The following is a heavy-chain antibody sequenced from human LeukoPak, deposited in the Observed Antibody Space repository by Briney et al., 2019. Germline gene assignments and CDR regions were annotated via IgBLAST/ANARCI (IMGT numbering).Heavy chain of an antibody. Sequence: PGGSLRLSCAASGFTFSNYWMSWFRQAPGQGLEWVANIKEDGSEKYYVDSVTGRFTISRDNARNSLYLQMNSLRAEDTAVYYCASGRQLGYWGQGTLVTVSS. CDR1: GFTFSNYW. CDR3: ASGRQLGY. D-gene: IGHD6-13*01. J-gene: IGHJ4*02. V-gene: IGHV3-7*01. CDR2: IKEDGSEK.